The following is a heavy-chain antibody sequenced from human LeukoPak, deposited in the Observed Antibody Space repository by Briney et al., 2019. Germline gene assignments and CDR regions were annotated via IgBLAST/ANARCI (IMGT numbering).Heavy chain of an antibody. CDR3: ARDYRPHYAPDY. V-gene: IGHV1-18*03. D-gene: IGHD2-2*01. CDR1: GYTFTSYG. J-gene: IGHJ4*02. CDR2: ISAHNGNT. Sequence: ASVTVSCKASGYTFTSYGISWVRQAPGQGLEGVGWISAHNGNTNYAQKPQGRVTMTTDTSTSTAYMELRSLRSDDMAVYYCARDYRPHYAPDYWGQGTLVTVSS.